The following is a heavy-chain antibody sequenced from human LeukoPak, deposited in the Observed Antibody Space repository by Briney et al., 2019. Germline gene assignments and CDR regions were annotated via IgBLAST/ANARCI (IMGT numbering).Heavy chain of an antibody. CDR3: AKEGIQLWFVY. D-gene: IGHD5-18*01. J-gene: IGHJ4*02. V-gene: IGHV3-23*01. Sequence: GGSLRLSCAASGFTFSSYAMSWVRQPPGKGLEWVAAISGSGGSTYYADSVKGRFTISRDNSKNPLYLQMNSLRAEDTAVYYCAKEGIQLWFVYWGQGTLVTVSS. CDR2: ISGSGGST. CDR1: GFTFSSYA.